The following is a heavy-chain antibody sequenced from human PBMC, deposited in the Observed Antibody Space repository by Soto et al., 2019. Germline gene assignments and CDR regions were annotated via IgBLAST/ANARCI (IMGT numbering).Heavy chain of an antibody. Sequence: SETLSLTCAVSGGSISSNDWWTWVRQPPGKGLEWIAEVFHSGRANYNPSLKSRVTISVDKSKNQFSLELSSVTAADTAVYYCARDRGITMVRGVIGYYYYGMDVWGQGNTVTVSS. CDR1: GGSISSNDW. J-gene: IGHJ6*02. CDR3: ARDRGITMVRGVIGYYYYGMDV. CDR2: VFHSGRA. V-gene: IGHV4-4*02. D-gene: IGHD3-10*01.